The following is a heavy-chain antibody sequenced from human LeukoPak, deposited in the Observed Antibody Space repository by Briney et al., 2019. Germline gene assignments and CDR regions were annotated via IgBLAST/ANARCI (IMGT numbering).Heavy chain of an antibody. J-gene: IGHJ4*02. CDR2: INPNSGGT. Sequence: ASVKVSCKASGYTFTCYYMHWVRQAPGQGLEWMGWINPNSGGTSQKFQGRVTMTRDTSISTAYMELSRLRSDDTAVYYCARGLRYFDWYYFDSWGQGTLVTVSS. V-gene: IGHV1-2*02. CDR1: GYTFTCYY. CDR3: ARGLRYFDWYYFDS. D-gene: IGHD3-9*01.